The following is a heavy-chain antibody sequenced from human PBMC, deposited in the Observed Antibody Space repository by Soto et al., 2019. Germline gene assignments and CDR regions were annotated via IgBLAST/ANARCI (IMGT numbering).Heavy chain of an antibody. CDR1: GYTFTSYG. Sequence: ASVKVSCKASGYTFTSYGISWVRQATGQGLEWIGWISAYNGNTNYAQKLQGRVTMTTDPSTSTAYMELRSLRSDDTAVYYCARDPLRWWQQLVLVHYYGMDVWGQGTTVTVSS. CDR2: ISAYNGNT. D-gene: IGHD6-13*01. J-gene: IGHJ6*02. CDR3: ARDPLRWWQQLVLVHYYGMDV. V-gene: IGHV1-18*01.